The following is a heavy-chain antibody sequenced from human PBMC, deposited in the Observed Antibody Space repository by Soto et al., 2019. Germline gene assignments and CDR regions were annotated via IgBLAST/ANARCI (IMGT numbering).Heavy chain of an antibody. CDR1: GYTFTSYA. D-gene: IGHD3-3*01. J-gene: IGHJ4*02. CDR2: INAGNGNT. CDR3: ARGGITIFGVVTASSLTFDY. Sequence: ASVKVSCKASGYTFTSYAMHWVRQAPGQRLEWMGWINAGNGNTKYSQKFQGRVTITRDTSASTAYMELSSLRSEDTAVYYCARGGITIFGVVTASSLTFDYWGQGTLVTVSS. V-gene: IGHV1-3*01.